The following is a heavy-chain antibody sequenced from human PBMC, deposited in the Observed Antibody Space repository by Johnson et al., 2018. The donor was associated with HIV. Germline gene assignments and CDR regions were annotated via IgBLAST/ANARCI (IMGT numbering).Heavy chain of an antibody. CDR2: ISFDGGAI. CDR3: ARDRPSKWLRSNDDAFDI. CDR1: GFSFNDYA. Sequence: QVQLVESGGGVVQPGRSLGLSCAASGFSFNDYAMHWVRQAPGKGLEWVAVISFDGGAIYYADSVEGRFTISRDNSRDTLSLQMNSLRVEDTAVYYCARDRPSKWLRSNDDAFDIWGQGTMVTVSS. V-gene: IGHV3-30-3*01. J-gene: IGHJ3*02. D-gene: IGHD5-12*01.